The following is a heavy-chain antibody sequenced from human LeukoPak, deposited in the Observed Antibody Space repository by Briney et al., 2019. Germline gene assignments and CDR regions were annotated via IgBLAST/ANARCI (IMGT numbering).Heavy chain of an antibody. CDR1: GGSISSGSYY. Sequence: SETLSLTCTVSGGSISSGSYYWSWIRQPAGKGLEWIGRIYTSGSTNYNPSLKSRVTISVDTSKNQFSLKLSSVTAADTAVYYCARSTYYDFWSGCRYPNPFFDYWGQGTLVTVSS. J-gene: IGHJ4*02. V-gene: IGHV4-61*02. CDR2: IYTSGST. D-gene: IGHD3-3*01. CDR3: ARSTYYDFWSGCRYPNPFFDY.